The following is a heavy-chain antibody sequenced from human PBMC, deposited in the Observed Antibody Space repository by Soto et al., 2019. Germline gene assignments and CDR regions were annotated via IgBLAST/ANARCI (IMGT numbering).Heavy chain of an antibody. J-gene: IGHJ6*02. CDR2: MSYGGSRK. V-gene: IGHV3-30*18. CDR1: GFTFSSYA. D-gene: IGHD6-13*01. CDR3: AKVSRAAAEDYYYYYGMDV. Sequence: GGSLRLSCAASGFTFSSYAMRWVRQAPGKGLEWVAVMSYGGSRKYYAGSVKGRFTISRDNSKNTLYLQMNSLRAEDTAVYYCAKVSRAAAEDYYYYYGMDVWGQGTTVTVSS.